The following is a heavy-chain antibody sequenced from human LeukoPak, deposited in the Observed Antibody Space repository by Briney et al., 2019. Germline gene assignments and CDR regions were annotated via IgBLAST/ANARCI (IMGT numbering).Heavy chain of an antibody. CDR1: GFTFSDYY. CDR2: ISSSGSTI. Sequence: GGSLRLSCAASGFTFSDYYMSWIRQAPGKGLEWVSYISSSGSTIYYADSVKGRFTISRDNAKKSLYLQMNSLRAEDTAVYYCASSPTYYYDSSGYQDASNFDYWGQGTLVTVSS. CDR3: ASSPTYYYDSSGYQDASNFDY. J-gene: IGHJ4*02. D-gene: IGHD3-22*01. V-gene: IGHV3-11*01.